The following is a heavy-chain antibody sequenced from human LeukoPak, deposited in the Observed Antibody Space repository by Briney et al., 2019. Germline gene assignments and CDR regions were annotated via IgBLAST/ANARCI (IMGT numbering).Heavy chain of an antibody. CDR2: MNPNSGNT. V-gene: IGHV1-8*01. D-gene: IGHD2-15*01. Sequence: GASVNVSCKSSVYTFTSYDINWVRQATGQGLEWMGWMNPNSGNTGYAQKFQGRVTMTRNSSITTAYMELSSLRSEDTAVYYCARRHGRCSDGSCYYSDYWGQGTLVTVSS. J-gene: IGHJ4*02. CDR3: ARRHGRCSDGSCYYSDY. CDR1: VYTFTSYD.